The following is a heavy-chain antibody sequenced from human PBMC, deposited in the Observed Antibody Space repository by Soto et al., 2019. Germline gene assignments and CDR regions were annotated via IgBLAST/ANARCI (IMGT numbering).Heavy chain of an antibody. Sequence: QVQLQESGPGLVKPSQTLSLTCTVSGGSISSGSYYWSWIRQLPGKVLEWIGYIYYSGSTYYNPSLTSRVTISVDTSKNQFSLKLNSVTAADTAVYYCATRTDYYYGSGSLGGMDVWGQGTTVTVSS. CDR3: ATRTDYYYGSGSLGGMDV. D-gene: IGHD3-10*01. V-gene: IGHV4-31*03. J-gene: IGHJ6*02. CDR1: GGSISSGSYY. CDR2: IYYSGST.